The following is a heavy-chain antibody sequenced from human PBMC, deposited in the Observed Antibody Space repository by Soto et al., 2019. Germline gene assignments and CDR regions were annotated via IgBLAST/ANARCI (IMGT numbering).Heavy chain of an antibody. D-gene: IGHD2-2*01. CDR3: ASSPKHIYCSSTSCGDYYYYYGMDV. V-gene: IGHV1-8*01. CDR2: MNPNSGNT. CDR1: GYTFTSYD. J-gene: IGHJ6*02. Sequence: QVQPVQSGAEVKKPGASVKVSCKASGYTFTSYDINWVRQATGQGLEWMGWMNPNSGNTGYAQKFQGRVTMTRNTYISTAYMGLRSLRSEDTAVYYCASSPKHIYCSSTSCGDYYYYYGMDVWGQGTTVTVSS.